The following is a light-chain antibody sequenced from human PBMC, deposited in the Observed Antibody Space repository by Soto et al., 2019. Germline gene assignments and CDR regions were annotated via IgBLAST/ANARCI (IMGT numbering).Light chain of an antibody. CDR2: AAS. Sequence: DIQMTQSPSSLSASVGDRATITCRASQTISTYLNWYQQKPGKAPKLLIYAASSLQSGVPSRISGSGSGTYFNLTISSLQPEDFETYYCPQSYSSPLTVGGGTNVEIK. CDR1: QTISTY. J-gene: IGKJ4*01. CDR3: PQSYSSPLT. V-gene: IGKV1-39*01.